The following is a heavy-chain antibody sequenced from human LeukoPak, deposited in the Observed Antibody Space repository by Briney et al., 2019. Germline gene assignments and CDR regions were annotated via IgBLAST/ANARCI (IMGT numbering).Heavy chain of an antibody. V-gene: IGHV3-7*01. CDR3: AREVYDSSGALDY. J-gene: IGHJ4*02. CDR2: IKQDGSEK. Sequence: GGSLRLSCAASGFTFSNYAIHWVRQAPGKGLEWVANIKQDGSEKYYVDSVKGRFTISRDNAKNSLYLQMNSLRAEDTAVYYCAREVYDSSGALDYWGQGTLVTVSS. CDR1: GFTFSNYA. D-gene: IGHD3-22*01.